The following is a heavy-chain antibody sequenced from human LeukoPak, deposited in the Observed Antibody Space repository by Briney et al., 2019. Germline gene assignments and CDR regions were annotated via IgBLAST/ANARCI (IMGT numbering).Heavy chain of an antibody. V-gene: IGHV4-34*01. Sequence: PSETLSLTCAVYGGSFSGYYWSWIRQPPGKGLEWIGEINHSGSTNYNPSLKSRVTISVDTSKNQFSLKLSSVTAADTAVYYCARDGSSWPYYYHYYMDVWGKGATVTVSS. CDR3: ARDGSSWPYYYHYYMDV. CDR2: INHSGST. CDR1: GGSFSGYY. D-gene: IGHD6-13*01. J-gene: IGHJ6*03.